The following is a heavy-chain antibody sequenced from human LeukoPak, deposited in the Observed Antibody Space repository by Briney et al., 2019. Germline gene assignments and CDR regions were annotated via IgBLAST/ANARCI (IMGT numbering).Heavy chain of an antibody. CDR3: ARDRINYYGSGSYLRDDY. CDR2: IWYDGSNK. Sequence: GGSLRLSCAASGFTFSSYGMHWVRQAPGKGLEWVAVIWYDGSNKYYADSVKGRFTISRDNSKNTLYLQMNSLRAEDTAVYHCARDRINYYGSGSYLRDDYWGQGTLVTVSS. D-gene: IGHD3-10*01. J-gene: IGHJ4*02. CDR1: GFTFSSYG. V-gene: IGHV3-33*01.